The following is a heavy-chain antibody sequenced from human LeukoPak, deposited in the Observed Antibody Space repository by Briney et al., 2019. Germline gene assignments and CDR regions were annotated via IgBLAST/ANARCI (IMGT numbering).Heavy chain of an antibody. CDR1: GFTFSSYG. J-gene: IGHJ4*02. CDR2: IRYDGSNK. Sequence: GGSLRLSCAASGFTFSSYGMHWVRQAPGKGLEWVAFIRYDGSNKYYADSVKGRFTISRDNSKNTLYLQMNSLRAEDTAVYYCAKDGGGGYDFWGGYYRNTYYFDYWGQGTLVTVSS. D-gene: IGHD3-3*01. CDR3: AKDGGGGYDFWGGYYRNTYYFDY. V-gene: IGHV3-30*02.